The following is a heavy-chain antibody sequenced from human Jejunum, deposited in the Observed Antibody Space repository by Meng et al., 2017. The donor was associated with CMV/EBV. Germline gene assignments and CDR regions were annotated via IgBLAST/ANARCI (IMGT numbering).Heavy chain of an antibody. CDR3: ARGSIFVSFDS. CDR2: IHDTGST. D-gene: IGHD3-3*01. J-gene: IGHJ4*02. Sequence: LTGWGPGLVKPSQTRSLLCYTSGGSMGIGDDYGSWLRQPPGKGLEWIGYIHDTGSTYYNPSLKSRVDISLGTSRNHCSLTLSSVTAEDTAVYFCARGSIFVSFDSWGQGTLVTVSS. V-gene: IGHV4-30-4*08. CDR1: GGSMGIGDDY.